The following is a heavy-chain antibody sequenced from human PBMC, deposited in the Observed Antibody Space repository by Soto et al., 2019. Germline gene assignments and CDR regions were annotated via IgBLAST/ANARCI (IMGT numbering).Heavy chain of an antibody. J-gene: IGHJ4*02. V-gene: IGHV1-69*06. Sequence: QVQLVQSGAEVKKPGSSVNVSCKASGGTFSSYAISWVRQAPGQGLEWMGGIIPIFGTANYAQKFQGRVTITADKSTSTAYMELSSLRSEYTAVYYCARAIDLVATIHYFDYWGQGTLVTVSS. CDR1: GGTFSSYA. CDR2: IIPIFGTA. D-gene: IGHD5-12*01. CDR3: ARAIDLVATIHYFDY.